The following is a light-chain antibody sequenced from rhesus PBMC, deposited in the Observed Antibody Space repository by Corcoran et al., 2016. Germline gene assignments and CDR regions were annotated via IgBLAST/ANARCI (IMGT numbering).Light chain of an antibody. J-gene: IGLJ1*01. CDR3: CSYPGRYDYI. CDR2: EVT. Sequence: QAAMTQPRSVSGSPGQSVTISCTGTSSDLRDYKYFSWYQQHPDTAPKLIIYEVTKRPSWVSDRFSGSKSGSTASLAISGLQADDDAGYFCCSYPGRYDYIFDVGTRLTVL. CDR1: SSDLRDYKY. V-gene: IGLV2-32*01.